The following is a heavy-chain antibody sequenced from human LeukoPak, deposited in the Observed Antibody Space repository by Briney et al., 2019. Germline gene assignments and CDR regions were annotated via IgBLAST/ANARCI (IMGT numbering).Heavy chain of an antibody. Sequence: ASVKVSCKASGYTFTSYGISWVRQAPAQGLEWMGWSSAYNGNTNYAQKLQGRVTMNTDTSTSTAYMELRSVRSDDTAVYYCARGWGDYGDYFFGYWGQGTLVTVSS. D-gene: IGHD4-17*01. CDR1: GYTFTSYG. CDR3: ARGWGDYGDYFFGY. J-gene: IGHJ4*02. CDR2: SSAYNGNT. V-gene: IGHV1-18*01.